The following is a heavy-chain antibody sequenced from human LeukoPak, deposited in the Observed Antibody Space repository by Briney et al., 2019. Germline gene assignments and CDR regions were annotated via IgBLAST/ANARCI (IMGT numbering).Heavy chain of an antibody. V-gene: IGHV1-2*02. CDR2: INPNSGGT. Sequence: RASVKVSCKASGYTFTGYYMHWVRQAPRQGLEWMGWINPNSGGTNYAQKFQGRVTMTRDTSITTAYMELSRLSSDDTAVYYCARHPGKVTNDWYFDLWGRGTLVTVSS. D-gene: IGHD4-23*01. CDR1: GYTFTGYY. CDR3: ARHPGKVTNDWYFDL. J-gene: IGHJ2*01.